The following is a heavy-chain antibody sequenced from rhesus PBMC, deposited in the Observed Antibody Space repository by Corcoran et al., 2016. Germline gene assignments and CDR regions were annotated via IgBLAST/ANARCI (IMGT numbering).Heavy chain of an antibody. Sequence: QVQLQESGPGLLKPSETLSLTCAVHGGSLSGGYGVGWIRPPPAQGLEWIGSIYGSSGNTYYNPSLKSRVTISTDTSKNQFSLKLSSVTAADTAVYYCARDRGVFAFDFWGQGLRVTVSS. CDR1: GGSLSGGYG. CDR2: IYGSSGNT. D-gene: IGHD3-34*01. J-gene: IGHJ3*01. CDR3: ARDRGVFAFDF. V-gene: IGHV4S7*01.